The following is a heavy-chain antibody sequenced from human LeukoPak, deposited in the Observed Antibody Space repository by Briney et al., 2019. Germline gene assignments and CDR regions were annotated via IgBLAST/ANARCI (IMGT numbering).Heavy chain of an antibody. Sequence: GGSLRLSCAASGFTFSSYGMHWVRQAPGKGLEWVAVIWYDGSNKYYADSVKGRFTISRDNPKNTLYLQMNSLRAEDTAVYYCAKVGAYYYYYGMDVWGQGTTVTVSS. CDR3: AKVGAYYYYYGMDV. CDR1: GFTFSSYG. V-gene: IGHV3-33*06. D-gene: IGHD1-26*01. J-gene: IGHJ6*02. CDR2: IWYDGSNK.